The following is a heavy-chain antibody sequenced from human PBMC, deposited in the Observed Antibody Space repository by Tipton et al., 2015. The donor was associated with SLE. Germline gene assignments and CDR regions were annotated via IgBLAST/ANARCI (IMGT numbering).Heavy chain of an antibody. J-gene: IGHJ4*02. CDR3: ARVMAVTTSYYFDY. V-gene: IGHV4-4*08. CDR2: IYTSGST. Sequence: LRLSCAASGFTVSSNYMSWVRQAPGKGLEWIGRIYTSGSTNYNPSLKSRVTISVDTSKNQFSLKLSSVTAADTAVYYCARVMAVTTSYYFDYWGQGTLVTVSS. CDR1: GFTVSSNY. D-gene: IGHD4-11*01.